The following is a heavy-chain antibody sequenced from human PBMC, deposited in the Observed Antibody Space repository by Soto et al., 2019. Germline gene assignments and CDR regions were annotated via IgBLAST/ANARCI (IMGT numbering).Heavy chain of an antibody. Sequence: GGSLRLSCEASGLTFSRFWMTWVRRAPGKGLEWVATIKEDGSEKYYVDSVKGRFTISRDNTKNSVYLQMSSLRGEDTAVYYCASEAYSYTYWGAGTIVTVYS. J-gene: IGHJ4*02. CDR1: GLTFSRFW. V-gene: IGHV3-7*01. CDR3: ASEAYSYTY. CDR2: IKEDGSEK. D-gene: IGHD5-18*01.